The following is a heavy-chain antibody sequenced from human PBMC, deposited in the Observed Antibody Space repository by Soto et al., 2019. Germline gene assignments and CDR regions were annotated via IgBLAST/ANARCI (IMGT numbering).Heavy chain of an antibody. CDR1: GGAVYGYY. Sequence: PSETLSLTCAVYGGAVYGYYWTWIRQPPGKGLEGIGEINHTGVTHYNPSLKRRVTMSVDTSKNQFSLRVSSVNAADTPIYYCATRITVFGLLIPPFDPWGPVTQVTV. CDR3: ATRITVFGLLIPPFDP. D-gene: IGHD3-3*01. J-gene: IGHJ5*02. V-gene: IGHV4-34*01. CDR2: INHTGVT.